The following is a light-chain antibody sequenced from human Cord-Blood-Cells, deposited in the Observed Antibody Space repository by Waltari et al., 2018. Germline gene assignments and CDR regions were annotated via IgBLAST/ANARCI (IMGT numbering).Light chain of an antibody. CDR3: QQRSNWWT. CDR2: DAS. Sequence: EIVLTQSPATLSLSPGKSATLSCRASQSVSSYLAWYQQKPGQAPRLLIYDASNRATGIPARFSGSGSGADFTRTISSLGPEDFAVYYCQQRSNWWTFGQGTKVEIK. J-gene: IGKJ1*01. V-gene: IGKV3-11*01. CDR1: QSVSSY.